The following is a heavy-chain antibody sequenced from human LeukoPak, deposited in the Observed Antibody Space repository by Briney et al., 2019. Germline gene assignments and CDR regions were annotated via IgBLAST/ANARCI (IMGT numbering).Heavy chain of an antibody. CDR1: GGTFSSYA. CDR3: ARVHHPIVPAASFDP. V-gene: IGHV1-69*06. Sequence: GSSVKVSCKASGGTFSSYAISWVRQAPGQGLEWMGGIIPIFGTANYAQKFQGRVTITADKSTSTAYMELSSLRSEDTAVYYCARVHHPIVPAASFDPWGQGTLVTVSS. D-gene: IGHD2-2*01. CDR2: IIPIFGTA. J-gene: IGHJ5*02.